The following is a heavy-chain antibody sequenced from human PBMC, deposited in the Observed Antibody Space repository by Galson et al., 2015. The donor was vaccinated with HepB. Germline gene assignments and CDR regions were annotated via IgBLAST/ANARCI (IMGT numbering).Heavy chain of an antibody. D-gene: IGHD2-8*01. CDR3: ARHPMGDWSFDL. CDR1: GFTFTDSF. CDR2: INPKSGGT. Sequence: SVKVSCKASGFTFTDSFIHWVRQAPGQGLEWMGWINPKSGGTNYAQKFQGRVTVTRDTSISTAYMELSGLRSDDTAVYYCARHPMGDWSFDLWGRGTLATVSS. V-gene: IGHV1-2*02. J-gene: IGHJ2*01.